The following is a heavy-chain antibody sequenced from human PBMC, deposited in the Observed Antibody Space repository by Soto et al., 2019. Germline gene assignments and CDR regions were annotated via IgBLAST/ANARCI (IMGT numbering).Heavy chain of an antibody. V-gene: IGHV3-30-3*01. CDR3: ARGGQQLVQGDAFDI. D-gene: IGHD6-13*01. Sequence: GRSLRLSCAASGFTFSSYAMHWVRQAPGKGLEWVAVISYDGSNKYYADSVKGRFTISRDNSKNTLYLQMNSLRAEDTAVYYCARGGQQLVQGDAFDIWGQGKMVTVS. CDR2: ISYDGSNK. CDR1: GFTFSSYA. J-gene: IGHJ3*02.